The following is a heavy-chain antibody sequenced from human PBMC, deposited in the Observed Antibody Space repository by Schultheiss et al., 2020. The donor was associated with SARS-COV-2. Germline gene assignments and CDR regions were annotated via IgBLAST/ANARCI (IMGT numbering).Heavy chain of an antibody. CDR3: AKRDWDHLDYDFWSGYYDAFDI. D-gene: IGHD3-3*01. CDR1: GFTVSSNY. Sequence: GGSLRLSCAASGFTVSSNYMSWVRQAPGKGLEWVSAISGSGGSTYYADSVKGRFTISRDNSKNTLYLQMNSLRAEDTAVYYCAKRDWDHLDYDFWSGYYDAFDIWGQGTMVTVSS. CDR2: ISGSGGST. V-gene: IGHV3-23*01. J-gene: IGHJ3*02.